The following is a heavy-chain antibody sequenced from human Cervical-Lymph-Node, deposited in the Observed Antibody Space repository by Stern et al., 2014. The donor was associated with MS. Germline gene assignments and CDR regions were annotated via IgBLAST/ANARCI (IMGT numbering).Heavy chain of an antibody. V-gene: IGHV3-33*01. Sequence: EQLVESGGGVVQPGGSQRLSCTASGFTFEDYAMEWVRPVPGKGLEWVAMIWDDGSQKSYGAFLRGRFPVSSYNSRNTLYLQMKSLSLEDTAVYYCARKIPDYYYYAMDVWGQGTTVTVSS. D-gene: IGHD2-2*02. CDR2: IWDDGSQK. CDR1: GFTFEDYA. CDR3: ARKIPDYYYYAMDV. J-gene: IGHJ6*02.